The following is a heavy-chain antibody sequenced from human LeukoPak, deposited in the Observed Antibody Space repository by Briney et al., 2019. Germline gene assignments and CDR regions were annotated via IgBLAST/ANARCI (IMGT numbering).Heavy chain of an antibody. CDR1: GGSISSSNW. Sequence: PSETLSLTCTVSGGSISSSNWWSWVRQPPGKGLEWIGEIYHSGSTNYNPSLKSRVTISVDKSKNQFSLKLSSVTAADTAVYYCARDLRDIVVVPAARGFDPWGQGTLVTVSS. CDR3: ARDLRDIVVVPAARGFDP. CDR2: IYHSGST. V-gene: IGHV4-4*02. D-gene: IGHD2-2*01. J-gene: IGHJ5*02.